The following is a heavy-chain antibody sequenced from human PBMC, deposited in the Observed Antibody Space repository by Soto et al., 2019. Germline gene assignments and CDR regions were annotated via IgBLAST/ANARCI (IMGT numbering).Heavy chain of an antibody. CDR1: GYSFTIYW. D-gene: IGHD3-10*01. CDR2: IDPSDSYT. V-gene: IGHV5-10-1*01. CDR3: ARRGITMVRGASDWFDP. J-gene: IGHJ5*02. Sequence: GESLKISCNGSGYSFTIYWISWVRQMPGKGLEWMGRIDPSDSYTNYSPSFQGHVTISADKSISTAYLQWSSLKASDTAMYYCARRGITMVRGASDWFDPWGQGTLVTVSS.